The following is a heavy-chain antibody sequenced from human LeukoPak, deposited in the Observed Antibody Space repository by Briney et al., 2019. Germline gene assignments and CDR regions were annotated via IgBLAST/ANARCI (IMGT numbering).Heavy chain of an antibody. D-gene: IGHD2-8*01. CDR1: GFTFSRYG. CDR3: ARDRPGGLVRLTDY. J-gene: IGHJ4*02. V-gene: IGHV3-33*01. CDR2: IWNDGSNR. Sequence: GRSLRLSCAAPGFTFSRYGMHWVRQVPGRGLEWVAVIWNDGSNRYYADSVKGRFTISRDNAKNSLYLQMNSLTAEDTAVYFCARDRPGGLVRLTDYWGQGTLVTVSS.